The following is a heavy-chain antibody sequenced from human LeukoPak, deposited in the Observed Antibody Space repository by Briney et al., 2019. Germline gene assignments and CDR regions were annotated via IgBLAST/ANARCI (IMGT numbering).Heavy chain of an antibody. V-gene: IGHV3-23*01. CDR1: RFTFSSYA. CDR3: AKYGPQDSGSSHFDY. D-gene: IGHD1-26*01. CDR2: ISGSGGAA. J-gene: IGHJ4*02. Sequence: GGSLRLSCAASRFTFSSYAMSWVRQAPGKGLEWVSAISGSGGAAYYADSVKGRFTISRDNSKNTLYVQMNSLRADDTAVYYCAKYGPQDSGSSHFDYWGQGALVTVSS.